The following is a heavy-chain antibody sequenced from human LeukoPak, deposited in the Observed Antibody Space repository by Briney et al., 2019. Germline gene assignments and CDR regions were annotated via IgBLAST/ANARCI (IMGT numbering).Heavy chain of an antibody. Sequence: ASVKVSCKASGYIFSDYYMHWVRQAPGQGLEWMGWISAYSGNTNYAQKFQGRVTMTTDTSTSTAYMELRSLRSDDMALYYCARDGMTTTRFFDFWGQGTLVTVSS. J-gene: IGHJ4*02. CDR2: ISAYSGNT. CDR3: ARDGMTTTRFFDF. CDR1: GYIFSDYY. D-gene: IGHD1-1*01. V-gene: IGHV1-18*03.